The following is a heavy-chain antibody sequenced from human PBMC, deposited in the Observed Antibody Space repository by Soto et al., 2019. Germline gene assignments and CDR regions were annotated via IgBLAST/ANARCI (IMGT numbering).Heavy chain of an antibody. Sequence: ASVKVSCKTSGGTFSNYAINWVRQAPGQGLEWMGGIIPIFGTANYAQNFQGRVTITADESTSTAYMELSSLRSEDTAVYYCAREMFYYDSNGYFDYWGQGTLVTVSS. CDR3: AREMFYYDSNGYFDY. CDR2: IIPIFGTA. J-gene: IGHJ4*02. CDR1: GGTFSNYA. D-gene: IGHD3-22*01. V-gene: IGHV1-69*13.